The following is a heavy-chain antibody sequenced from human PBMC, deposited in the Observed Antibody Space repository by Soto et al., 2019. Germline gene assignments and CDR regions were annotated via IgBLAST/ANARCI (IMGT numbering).Heavy chain of an antibody. J-gene: IGHJ4*02. CDR1: GGSISPYY. CDR2: IYYSGST. V-gene: IGHV4-59*01. Sequence: LETLSLTCTVAGGSISPYYWSWIRQPPGKGLEWIGFIYYSGSTNYNPSLKSRVTISVDTSKNQFSLKLSPVTAADTAVYYCAVEGVITRAFDYWGQGTLVTVSS. CDR3: AVEGVITRAFDY. D-gene: IGHD3-22*01.